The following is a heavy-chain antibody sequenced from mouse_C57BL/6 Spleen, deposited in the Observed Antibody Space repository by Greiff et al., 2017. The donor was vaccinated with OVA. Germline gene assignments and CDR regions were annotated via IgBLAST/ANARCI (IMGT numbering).Heavy chain of an antibody. D-gene: IGHD1-1*01. Sequence: VQLQHPGAELVKPGASVKMSCKASGYTFTSYWITWVKQRPGQGLEWIGDIYPGSGSTNYNEKFKSKATLTVDTSSSTAYMQLSSLTSEDSAVYYCARGHGSSWYYAMDYWGQGTSVTVSS. J-gene: IGHJ4*01. CDR2: IYPGSGST. V-gene: IGHV1-55*01. CDR3: ARGHGSSWYYAMDY. CDR1: GYTFTSYW.